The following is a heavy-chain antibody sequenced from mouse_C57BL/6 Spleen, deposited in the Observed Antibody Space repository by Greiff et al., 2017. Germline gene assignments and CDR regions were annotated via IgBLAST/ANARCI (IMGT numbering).Heavy chain of an antibody. CDR2: ISSGGSYT. CDR3: ARQGHYGSSLYYFDY. J-gene: IGHJ2*01. Sequence: EVQLVESGGDLVKPGGSLKLSCAASGFTFSSYGMSWVRQTPDKRLEWVATISSGGSYTYYPDSVKGRFTISRDNAKNTLYLQMSSLKSEDTAMYYCARQGHYGSSLYYFDYWGQGTTLTVSS. CDR1: GFTFSSYG. V-gene: IGHV5-6*01. D-gene: IGHD1-1*01.